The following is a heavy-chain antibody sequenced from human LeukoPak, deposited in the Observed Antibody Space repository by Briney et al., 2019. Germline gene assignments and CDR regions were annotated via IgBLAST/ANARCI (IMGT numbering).Heavy chain of an antibody. D-gene: IGHD2-15*01. J-gene: IGHJ4*02. CDR1: GGSVTSGDYY. CDR3: ARVTCSGGSCYSFDY. CDR2: IYHSGGT. V-gene: IGHV4-30-4*01. Sequence: SQTLSLTCTVSGGSVTSGDYYWSWIRQPPGKSLEWIGYIYHSGGTYYNPPLKSRVTISVDTSKNQFSLKLTSVTAADTAVYYCARVTCSGGSCYSFDYWGQGTLVTVSS.